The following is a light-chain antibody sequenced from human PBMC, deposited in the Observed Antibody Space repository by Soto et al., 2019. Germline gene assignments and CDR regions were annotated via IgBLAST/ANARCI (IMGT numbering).Light chain of an antibody. Sequence: DIHITHSPSSLSSSVLDIVTVTCLASQSISSYLNWYQQKPGKAPKLLIYAASSLQSGVPSRFSGSGSGTDFTLTISSLQPEDFATYYCQQSYSTLFTFGPGTKVDNK. CDR2: AAS. V-gene: IGKV1-39*01. CDR1: QSISSY. CDR3: QQSYSTLFT. J-gene: IGKJ3*01.